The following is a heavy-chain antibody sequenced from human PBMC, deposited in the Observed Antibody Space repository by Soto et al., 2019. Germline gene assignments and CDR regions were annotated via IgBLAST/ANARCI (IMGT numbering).Heavy chain of an antibody. Sequence: GASVKVSCKASGGTFSSYAISWVRQAPGQGLEWMGGIIPIFGTANYAQKFQGRVTITADASTSTAYMELSSLRSEDTAVYYCARQATMVLGVIGYYYYYYMDVWGKGTTVTVSS. J-gene: IGHJ6*03. V-gene: IGHV1-69*13. D-gene: IGHD3-10*01. CDR1: GGTFSSYA. CDR2: IIPIFGTA. CDR3: ARQATMVLGVIGYYYYYYMDV.